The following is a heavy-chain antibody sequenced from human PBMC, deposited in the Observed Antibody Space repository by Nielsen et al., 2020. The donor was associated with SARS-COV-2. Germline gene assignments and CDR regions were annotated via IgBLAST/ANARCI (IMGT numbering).Heavy chain of an antibody. V-gene: IGHV3-23*01. J-gene: IGHJ4*02. D-gene: IGHD5-18*01. CDR3: AKEYSYGYSKLGGYFDY. CDR1: GFTFSSYS. Sequence: GESLKISCAASGFTFSSYSMNWVRQAPGKGLEWVSVISGSGGSTYYADSVKGRFTISGDNSKNTLYLQMNSLRAEDTAVYYCAKEYSYGYSKLGGYFDYWGQGTLVTVSS. CDR2: ISGSGGST.